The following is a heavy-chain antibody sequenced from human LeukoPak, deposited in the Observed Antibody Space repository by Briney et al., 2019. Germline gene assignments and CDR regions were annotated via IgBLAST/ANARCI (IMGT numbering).Heavy chain of an antibody. D-gene: IGHD3-10*01. CDR3: AREYERFGVYFFDY. CDR1: GGSISSGNFY. V-gene: IGHV4-39*07. J-gene: IGHJ4*02. CDR2: IYYSGST. Sequence: SETLSLTCIVSGGSISSGNFYWGWIRQPPGTGLEWIGSIYYSGSTYYNPSLKSRVTISVDTSKNQFSLRLSSVTAADTAVYYCAREYERFGVYFFDYWGQGTLVTVSS.